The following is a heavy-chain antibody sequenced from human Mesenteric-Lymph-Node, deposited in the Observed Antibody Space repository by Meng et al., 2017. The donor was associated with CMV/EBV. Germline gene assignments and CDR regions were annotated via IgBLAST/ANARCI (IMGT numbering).Heavy chain of an antibody. J-gene: IGHJ4*02. Sequence: GESLKISCTASGFTFGDYAMSWVRQAPGKGLEWVSYIRSKAYGGTTEYAASVKGRFTISRDDSKSIAYLQMNSLKTEDTAVYYCSRGPTTTLKSPDSGGPLRLWGQGTLVTVSS. CDR1: GFTFGDYA. V-gene: IGHV3-49*04. CDR3: SRGPTTTLKSPDSGGPLRL. D-gene: IGHD4-17*01. CDR2: IRSKAYGGTT.